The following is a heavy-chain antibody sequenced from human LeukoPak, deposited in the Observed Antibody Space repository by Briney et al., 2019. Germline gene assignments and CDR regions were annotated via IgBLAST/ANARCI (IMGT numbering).Heavy chain of an antibody. D-gene: IGHD6-19*01. CDR2: ISGSGSST. CDR1: GFTFSNYA. CDR3: ANFLRGWSDSGY. Sequence: GGSLRLSCAASGFTFSNYAMSGVRKAPGKGLEWVSAISGSGSSTYYADSVKGRFTISRDNSKNTLYLQMNSLRAEDTAVYYCANFLRGWSDSGYWGQGTLVTVSS. V-gene: IGHV3-23*01. J-gene: IGHJ4*02.